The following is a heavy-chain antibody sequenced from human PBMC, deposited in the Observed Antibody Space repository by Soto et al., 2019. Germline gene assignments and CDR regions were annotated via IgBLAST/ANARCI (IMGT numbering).Heavy chain of an antibody. V-gene: IGHV1-8*01. CDR1: GYTFTSYD. J-gene: IGHJ3*02. Sequence: ASVKVSCKASGYTFTSYDINWVRQATGQGLEWMGWMNLNSGNTGYAQKFQGRVTMTRNTSISTAYMELSSLRSEDTAVYYCARGPSYYYDSSGHDAFDIWGQGTMVTVSS. D-gene: IGHD3-22*01. CDR2: MNLNSGNT. CDR3: ARGPSYYYDSSGHDAFDI.